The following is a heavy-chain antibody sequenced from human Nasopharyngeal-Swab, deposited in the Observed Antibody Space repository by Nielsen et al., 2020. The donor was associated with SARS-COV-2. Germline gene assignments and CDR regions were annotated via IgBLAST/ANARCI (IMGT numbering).Heavy chain of an antibody. V-gene: IGHV4-34*01. CDR2: INHSGST. CDR3: ARGGYSYGPDY. CDR1: GGSFSGYY. D-gene: IGHD5-18*01. Sequence: SETLSLTCAVYGGSFSGYYWSWIRQPPGKGLEWIGEINHSGSTNYNPSLKSRVAISVDTSKNQFSLKLSSVTAADTAVYYCARGGYSYGPDYWGQGTLVTVSS. J-gene: IGHJ4*02.